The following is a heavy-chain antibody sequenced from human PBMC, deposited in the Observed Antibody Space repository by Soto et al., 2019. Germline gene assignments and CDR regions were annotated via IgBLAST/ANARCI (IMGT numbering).Heavy chain of an antibody. CDR2: NYWDDDK. J-gene: IGHJ4*02. CDR3: AHLVFRPYANAYPES. D-gene: IGHD3-10*01. Sequence: QITLKESGPTLVKPTQTLTLTCIFSGFSLTTSGEGVGWVRQAPGKALEWLGLNYWDDDKRYSPSLKNRLTITKDTPKNQVVLTVTNMDPVYTGTYFCAHLVFRPYANAYPESGGQGTLVTVSS. CDR1: GFSLTTSGEG. V-gene: IGHV2-5*02.